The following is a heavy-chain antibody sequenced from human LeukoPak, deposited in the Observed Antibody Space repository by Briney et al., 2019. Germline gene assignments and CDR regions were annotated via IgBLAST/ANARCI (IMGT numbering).Heavy chain of an antibody. V-gene: IGHV3-7*01. J-gene: IGHJ4*02. CDR3: GSIGSSWYEDY. CDR1: GFTFSSYW. CDR2: IKQDGSEK. Sequence: AGGSLRLSCAASGFTFSSYWMSWVRQAPGKGLEWVANIKQDGSEKYYVDSVKGRFTISRDNAKNSLYLQMNSLSAEDTAVYYCGSIGSSWYEDYCGQGTRVTVSS. D-gene: IGHD6-13*01.